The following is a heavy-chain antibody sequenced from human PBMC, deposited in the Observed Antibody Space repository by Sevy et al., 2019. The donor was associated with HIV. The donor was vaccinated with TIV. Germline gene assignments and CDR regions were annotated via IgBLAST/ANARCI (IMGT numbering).Heavy chain of an antibody. J-gene: IGHJ6*02. Sequence: GGSLRLSCAASGFTFSSYWMSWVRQAPGKGLEWMANIKQDGSEKYYVDSVKGRFTISRDNAKNSLYLQMNILRAEDTAVYYCASADYGDYGRGYYYYGMDVWGQGTTVTVSS. CDR1: GFTFSSYW. CDR2: IKQDGSEK. CDR3: ASADYGDYGRGYYYYGMDV. D-gene: IGHD4-17*01. V-gene: IGHV3-7*01.